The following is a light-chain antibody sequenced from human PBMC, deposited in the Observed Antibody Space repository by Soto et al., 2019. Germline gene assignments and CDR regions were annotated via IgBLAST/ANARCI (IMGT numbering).Light chain of an antibody. Sequence: MVMTQAAATRSVSPGQRASVSCRSSQSVSSNLAWYQQKPGQAPRLLIYGASTRATGIPARFSGSGSGTEFTLTISSLQSEDFAVYYCQQYNNWPSGTFGQGTKVDIK. CDR1: QSVSSN. J-gene: IGKJ1*01. CDR3: QQYNNWPSGT. CDR2: GAS. V-gene: IGKV3-15*01.